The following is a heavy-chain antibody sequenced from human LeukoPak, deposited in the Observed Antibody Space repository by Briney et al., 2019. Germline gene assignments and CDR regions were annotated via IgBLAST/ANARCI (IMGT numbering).Heavy chain of an antibody. CDR3: AELGITMIGGV. V-gene: IGHV3-21*01. CDR2: ITTSSSYI. Sequence: GGSLRLSCAASGFTFSSYSMKWVRQAPGKGLEWVSSITTSSSYIYYADSVKGRFTISRDNAKNSLYLQMNSLRAEDTAVYYCAELGITMIGGVWGKGTTVTISS. J-gene: IGHJ6*04. D-gene: IGHD3-10*02. CDR1: GFTFSSYS.